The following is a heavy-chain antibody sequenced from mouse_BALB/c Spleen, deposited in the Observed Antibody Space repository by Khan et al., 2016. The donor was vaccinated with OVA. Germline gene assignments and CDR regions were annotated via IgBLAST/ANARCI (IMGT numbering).Heavy chain of an antibody. CDR2: ISSDGDYT. V-gene: IGHV5-6*01. D-gene: IGHD4-1*01. CDR3: ATHLTGSFAY. CDR1: GFTFSPYS. Sequence: EVELVESGGDLVKSGGSLKLSCAASGFTFSPYSMSWVRQTPDKRLEWVATISSDGDYTYYPDSVKGRFNISRDNAKNTLYLQMNTLKSDDTAMYYCATHLTGSFAYWGQGTLVTVSA. J-gene: IGHJ3*01.